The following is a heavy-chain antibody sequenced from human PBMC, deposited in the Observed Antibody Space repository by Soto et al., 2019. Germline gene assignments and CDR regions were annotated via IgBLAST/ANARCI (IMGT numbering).Heavy chain of an antibody. CDR1: GFTFSSYA. CDR3: AQWAGAFDY. D-gene: IGHD1-26*01. Sequence: QVQLVESGGGVVQPGRSLRLSCAASGFTFSSYAMHWVRQAPGKGLEWVAVISYDGSNKYYADSVKGRFTISRVNSKNTLYLPMNRLRAEDTAVYYCAQWAGAFDYWGQGALVTVSS. J-gene: IGHJ4*02. V-gene: IGHV3-30-3*01. CDR2: ISYDGSNK.